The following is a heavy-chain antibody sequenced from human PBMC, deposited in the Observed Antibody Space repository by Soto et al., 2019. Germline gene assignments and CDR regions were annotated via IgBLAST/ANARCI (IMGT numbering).Heavy chain of an antibody. J-gene: IGHJ4*02. CDR3: ARADYGDYGIDY. Sequence: GGALRLPRAASGFIFSSHSMNWVRPAPGKGLEWVSYISSSSSTIYYADSVKGRFTISRDNAKNSLYLQMNSLRAEDTAVYYCARADYGDYGIDYWGQGTLVTVSS. CDR1: GFIFSSHS. V-gene: IGHV3-48*01. D-gene: IGHD4-17*01. CDR2: ISSSSSTI.